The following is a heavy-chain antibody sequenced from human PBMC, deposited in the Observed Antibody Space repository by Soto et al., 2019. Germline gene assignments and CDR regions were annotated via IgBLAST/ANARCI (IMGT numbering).Heavy chain of an antibody. CDR2: IYSGGST. Sequence: GGSLRLSCAASGLTVSSNYMSWVRQAPGKGLEWVSVIYSGGSTYYADSVKGRFTISRDNSKNTLYLQMNSLRAEDTAVYYCARDRNRRAAAGWGPYYYYGMDVWGQGTTVTVSS. D-gene: IGHD6-13*01. CDR1: GLTVSSNY. J-gene: IGHJ6*02. V-gene: IGHV3-53*01. CDR3: ARDRNRRAAAGWGPYYYYGMDV.